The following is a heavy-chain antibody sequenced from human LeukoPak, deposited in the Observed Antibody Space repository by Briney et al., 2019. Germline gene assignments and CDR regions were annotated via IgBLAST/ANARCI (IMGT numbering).Heavy chain of an antibody. V-gene: IGHV1-69*13. J-gene: IGHJ5*02. CDR2: IIPIFGTA. CDR3: ARGRDIVLIDGWFDP. CDR1: GGTFSSYA. D-gene: IGHD2-8*01. Sequence: SVKVSCKASGGTFSSYAISWVRQAPGQGLEWMGGIIPIFGTANYAQKFQGRVTITADESTSTAYMELSSLRSEDTAVYYCARGRDIVLIDGWFDPWGQGTLVTVSS.